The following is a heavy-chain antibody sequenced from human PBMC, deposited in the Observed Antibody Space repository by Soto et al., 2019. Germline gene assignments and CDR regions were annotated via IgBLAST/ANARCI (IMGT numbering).Heavy chain of an antibody. V-gene: IGHV1-69*13. CDR3: ARDGSSSSGYYYYGMDV. D-gene: IGHD6-6*01. J-gene: IGHJ6*02. Sequence: SVKVSCKASGGTFSSYAISWVGQAPGQGLEWMGGIIPIFGTANYAQKFQGRVTITADESTSTAYMELSSLRSEDTAVYYCARDGSSSSGYYYYGMDVWGQGTTVTVSS. CDR1: GGTFSSYA. CDR2: IIPIFGTA.